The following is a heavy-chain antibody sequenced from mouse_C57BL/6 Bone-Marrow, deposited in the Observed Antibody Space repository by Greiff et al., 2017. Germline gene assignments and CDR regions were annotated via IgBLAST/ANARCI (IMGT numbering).Heavy chain of an antibody. V-gene: IGHV8-12*01. J-gene: IGHJ2*01. CDR1: GFSLSTSGMG. Sequence: QVTLKESGPGILQSSQTLSLTCSFSGFSLSTSGMGVSWIRQPSGKGLEWLAHIYWDDDKRYNPSLKSRLTISKDTSRNQVFLKITSGDTADTATYYCARRAFYYFDYWGQGTTLTVSS. CDR2: IYWDDDK. CDR3: ARRAFYYFDY.